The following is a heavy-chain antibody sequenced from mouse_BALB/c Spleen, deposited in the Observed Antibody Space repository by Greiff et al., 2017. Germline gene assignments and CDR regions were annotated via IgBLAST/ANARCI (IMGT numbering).Heavy chain of an antibody. Sequence: EVQLQQSGPELVKPGASVKISCKASGYTFTDYNMHWVKQSHGKSLEWIGYIYPYNGGTGYNQKFKSKATLTVDNSSSTAYMELRSLTSEDSAVYYCAREEERRYYYDVAMDYWGQGTSVTVSS. D-gene: IGHD2-4*01. V-gene: IGHV1S29*02. J-gene: IGHJ4*01. CDR2: IYPYNGGT. CDR3: AREEERRYYYDVAMDY. CDR1: GYTFTDYN.